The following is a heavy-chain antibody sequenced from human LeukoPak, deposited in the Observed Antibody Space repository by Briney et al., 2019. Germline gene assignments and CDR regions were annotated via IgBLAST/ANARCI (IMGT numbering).Heavy chain of an antibody. D-gene: IGHD3-10*01. CDR2: ISGSGGST. J-gene: IGHJ4*02. Sequence: GGSLRLSCAASGFTFSSYAMSWVRQAPGKGLEWVSAISGSGGSTYYADSVKGRFTISRDNSNNTLYLQMNSLRAEDTAVYYCAKAGAGRTAGFDYWGQGTLVTVSS. CDR3: AKAGAGRTAGFDY. V-gene: IGHV3-23*01. CDR1: GFTFSSYA.